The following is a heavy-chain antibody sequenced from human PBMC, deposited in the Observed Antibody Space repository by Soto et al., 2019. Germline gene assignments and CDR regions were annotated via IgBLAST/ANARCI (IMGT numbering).Heavy chain of an antibody. V-gene: IGHV2-5*02. CDR1: GFSLTTSGVG. CDR2: IFWDDDK. J-gene: IGHJ5*02. D-gene: IGHD5-18*01. CDR3: ARKSGIQPIRAGGFDP. Sequence: QITLKESGPTLVKPTQTLTLTCTFSGFSLTTSGVGVGWIRQPPGKALEWLAVIFWDDDKRYSPILESRLTITKDTYKTQVVLTLTNMDPVDTATYYCARKSGIQPIRAGGFDPWGQGTLVTVSS.